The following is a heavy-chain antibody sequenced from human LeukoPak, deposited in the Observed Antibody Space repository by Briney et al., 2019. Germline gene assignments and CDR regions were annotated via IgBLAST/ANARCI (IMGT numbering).Heavy chain of an antibody. Sequence: GGSLILSCAASGFTFSNFEMNWVRQAPGKGLEWVSYISSGGSTIYYADSVKGRFTISRDNAKNSLYLQMNSLRAEDTAVYYCARNGGYFDLWGRGTLVTVSP. CDR2: ISSGGSTI. CDR3: ARNGGYFDL. V-gene: IGHV3-48*03. D-gene: IGHD2-8*01. CDR1: GFTFSNFE. J-gene: IGHJ2*01.